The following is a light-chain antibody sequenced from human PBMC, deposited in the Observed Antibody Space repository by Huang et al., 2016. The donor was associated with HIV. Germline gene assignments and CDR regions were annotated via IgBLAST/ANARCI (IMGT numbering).Light chain of an antibody. Sequence: DILLTQSPATLSLSPGERATLSCRASHDINTYLAWYQQKPGQAPRLLIYDASTRATDIPARFRGSVSGTDFTLTINNLEPEDFAVYFCQQRSNWPPFTFGPGTKLDIK. J-gene: IGKJ3*01. CDR1: HDINTY. V-gene: IGKV3-11*01. CDR3: QQRSNWPPFT. CDR2: DAS.